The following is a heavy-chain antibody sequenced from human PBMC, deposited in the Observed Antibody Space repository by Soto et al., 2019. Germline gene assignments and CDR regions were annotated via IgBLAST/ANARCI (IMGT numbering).Heavy chain of an antibody. D-gene: IGHD6-19*01. CDR2: ISSDGRNT. V-gene: IGHV3-74*03. CDR3: IKASTVTGVGGYR. Sequence: EVQLVESGGGLVQPGGSLRLSCAASGFAFSSYWMQWVRQVPGKGPVWVSRISSDGRNTTYADRVKGRFTISRDNAKNTLHLQMTSLTDDDTAVYYCIKASTVTGVGGYRWGEGTLVTVSS. CDR1: GFAFSSYW. J-gene: IGHJ5*02.